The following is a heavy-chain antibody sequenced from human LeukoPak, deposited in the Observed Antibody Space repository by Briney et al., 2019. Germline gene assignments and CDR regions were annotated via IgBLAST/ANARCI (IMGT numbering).Heavy chain of an antibody. D-gene: IGHD6-19*01. Sequence: GGSLRLSCVASGFPFSSHWLSWFRQSPGKGLEWVAHINQDGSEKHYVDSVKGRFTISRDNARNSQYLQMNSLRPEDTAVYYCASGGGWVFFNWGQGTLVTVSS. CDR1: GFPFSSHW. CDR3: ASGGGWVFFN. CDR2: INQDGSEK. V-gene: IGHV3-7*01. J-gene: IGHJ4*02.